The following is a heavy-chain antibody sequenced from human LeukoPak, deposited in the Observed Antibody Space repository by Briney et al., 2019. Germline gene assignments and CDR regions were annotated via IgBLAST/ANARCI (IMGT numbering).Heavy chain of an antibody. D-gene: IGHD1-26*01. Sequence: PSETLSLTCTVSGGSISSGGYYWSWIRQHPGKGLEWIGYIYYSGSTYYNPSLKSRVTISVDTYKNQFSLKLSSVTAADTAVYYCARGIVGATHDYWGQGTLVTVSS. V-gene: IGHV4-31*02. CDR2: IYYSGST. CDR1: GGSISSGGYY. CDR3: ARGIVGATHDY. J-gene: IGHJ4*02.